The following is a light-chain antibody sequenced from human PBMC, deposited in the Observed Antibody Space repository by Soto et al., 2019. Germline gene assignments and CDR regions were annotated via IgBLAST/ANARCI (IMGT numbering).Light chain of an antibody. CDR2: TAS. CDR3: QQYGTSPRWT. V-gene: IGKV1-5*03. Sequence: DIQMTQSPSTLSASVGDRVTITCRASQSISSWLAWYQQKPGKAPKLLSYTASSLESGVPSRFRGSGSGTDFTLTISRLDPADFAVYYCQQYGTSPRWTFGQGTKVDIK. J-gene: IGKJ1*01. CDR1: QSISSW.